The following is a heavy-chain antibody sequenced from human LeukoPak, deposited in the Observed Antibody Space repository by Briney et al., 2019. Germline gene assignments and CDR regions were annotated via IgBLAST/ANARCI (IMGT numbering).Heavy chain of an antibody. CDR3: ARDSGYGYST. D-gene: IGHD5-18*01. V-gene: IGHV3-30-3*01. Sequence: GGSLRLSCAASGFTFSSYAMHWVRQAPGKGLEWVAVISYDGSNKYYADSVKGRFTISRDNSKNTLYLQMNSLRAEDTAVYYCARDSGYGYSTWGQGTLVTVSS. CDR2: ISYDGSNK. J-gene: IGHJ4*02. CDR1: GFTFSSYA.